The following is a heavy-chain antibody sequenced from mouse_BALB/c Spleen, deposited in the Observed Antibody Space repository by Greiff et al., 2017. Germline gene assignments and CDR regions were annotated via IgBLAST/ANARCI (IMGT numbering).Heavy chain of an antibody. J-gene: IGHJ4*01. Sequence: EVQRVESGGGLVQPGGSRKLSCAASGFTFSSFGMHWVRQAPEKGLEWVAYISSGSSTIYYADTVKGRFTISRDNPKNTLFLQMTSLRSEDTAMYYSAREGGFITPVVEAYYSAMGYAGQGTSVTVSP. V-gene: IGHV5-17*02. CDR1: GFTFSSFG. CDR3: AREGGFITPVVEAYYSAMGY. CDR2: ISSGSSTI. D-gene: IGHD1-1*01.